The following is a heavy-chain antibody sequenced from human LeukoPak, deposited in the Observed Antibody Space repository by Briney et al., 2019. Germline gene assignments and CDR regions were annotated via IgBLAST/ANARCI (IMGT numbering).Heavy chain of an antibody. Sequence: GGSLRLSCAASGLTFRNYGMHWVRQAPGKGLEWVAFIWYDGSNKYYVDSVKGRFTISRDNSKNTVYLQMSSLRVDDTAVYYCATDRSNSWIDYWGLGTPVTVSS. CDR2: IWYDGSNK. D-gene: IGHD2/OR15-2a*01. J-gene: IGHJ4*02. CDR1: GLTFRNYG. V-gene: IGHV3-30*02. CDR3: ATDRSNSWIDY.